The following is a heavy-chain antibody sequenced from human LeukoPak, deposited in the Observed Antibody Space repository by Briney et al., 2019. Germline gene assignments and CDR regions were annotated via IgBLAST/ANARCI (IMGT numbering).Heavy chain of an antibody. Sequence: GGSLRLSCAASGFTFSSYSMNWVRQAPGKGLEWVSSISSSSSYIYYADSVKGRFTISRDNAKNSLYLQMNSLRAEDTAVYYCAREALSYNLGRSAFDIWGQGTMVTVSS. CDR2: ISSSSSYI. J-gene: IGHJ3*02. CDR3: AREALSYNLGRSAFDI. CDR1: GFTFSSYS. V-gene: IGHV3-21*01. D-gene: IGHD1-14*01.